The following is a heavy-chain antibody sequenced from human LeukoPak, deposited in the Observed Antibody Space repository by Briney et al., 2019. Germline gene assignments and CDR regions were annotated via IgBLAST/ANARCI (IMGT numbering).Heavy chain of an antibody. V-gene: IGHV3-30*02. Sequence: PGGSLRLSCAASGFTFSSYGMHWVRQAPGKGLEWVAFIRYDGSNKYYADSVKGRFTISRDNSKNTLYLQMNSLRAEDTAVYYCAKSFLLYYYDSRGYSYFDYWGQGTLVTVSS. CDR3: AKSFLLYYYDSRGYSYFDY. CDR1: GFTFSSYG. CDR2: IRYDGSNK. J-gene: IGHJ4*02. D-gene: IGHD3-22*01.